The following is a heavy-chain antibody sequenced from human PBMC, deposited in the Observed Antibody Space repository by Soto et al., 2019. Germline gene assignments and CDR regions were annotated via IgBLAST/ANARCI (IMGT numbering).Heavy chain of an antibody. V-gene: IGHV1-2*02. CDR3: AKHAVSIRGCLGARCYVVTCDGA. J-gene: IGHJ1*01. CDR1: GYPLTSHY. Sequence: SVEVSSEAPGYPLTSHYMHWVRQAPGQGPECVAWINPDSSGTIYAQKFRGRVTLTRDTSINTGYMELSGLRSDYTSVYYCAKHAVSIRGCLGARCYVVTCDGAGGEGAVDTVS. CDR2: INPDSSGT. D-gene: IGHD2-15*01.